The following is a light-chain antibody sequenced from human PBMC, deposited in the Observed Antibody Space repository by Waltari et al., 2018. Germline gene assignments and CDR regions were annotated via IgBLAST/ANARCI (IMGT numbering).Light chain of an antibody. V-gene: IGLV3-19*01. CDR3: NSRDSSGNHLGVV. Sequence: SSELTQDPAVSVALGQTVRITCQGDSLRSYYSSRYQQKPRQAPVLVIYGKNNRPSGIPDRFSGSSSGNTASLTITGAQAEDEADYYCNSRDSSGNHLGVVFGGGTKLTVL. CDR1: SLRSYY. CDR2: GKN. J-gene: IGLJ2*01.